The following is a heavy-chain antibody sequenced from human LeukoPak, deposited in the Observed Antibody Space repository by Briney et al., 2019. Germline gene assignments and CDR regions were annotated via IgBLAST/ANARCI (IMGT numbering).Heavy chain of an antibody. CDR1: GFSFSSYW. V-gene: IGHV3-74*01. CDR2: IKTDGSST. D-gene: IGHD4-17*01. CDR3: ARITVTTPPDY. Sequence: GGSLRLSCAASGFSFSSYWMHWVRQAPGMGLVWVSRIKTDGSSTSYADSVKGRFTISRDNAKNTLYLQMNSLRAEDTAVYYCARITVTTPPDYWGQGTLVTVSS. J-gene: IGHJ4*02.